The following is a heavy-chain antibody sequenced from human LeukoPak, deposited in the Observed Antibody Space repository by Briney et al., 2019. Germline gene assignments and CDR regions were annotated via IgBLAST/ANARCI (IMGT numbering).Heavy chain of an antibody. V-gene: IGHV1-46*03. J-gene: IGHJ6*03. Sequence: ASVKVSCKASGYTFTSYYMHWVRQAPGQGLEWMGIINPSGGSTSDAQKFQGRVTMTRDTSTSTVYIELSSLRSEDTAVYYCARDYCSSTSCYYYYYYYYMDVWGKGTTVTVSS. CDR3: ARDYCSSTSCYYYYYYYYMDV. CDR1: GYTFTSYY. CDR2: INPSGGST. D-gene: IGHD2-2*01.